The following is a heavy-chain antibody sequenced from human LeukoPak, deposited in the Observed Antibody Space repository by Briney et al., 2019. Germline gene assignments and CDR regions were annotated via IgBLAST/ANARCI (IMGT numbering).Heavy chain of an antibody. CDR2: IYHSGST. CDR3: AREQNYYGSGSPPDY. V-gene: IGHV4-38-2*02. J-gene: IGHJ4*02. CDR1: GYSISSGYY. Sequence: PSETLSLTCTVSGYSISSGYYWGWIRQPPGKGLEWIGSIYHSGSTYYNPSLKSRVTISVDTSKNQFSLKLSSVTAADTAVYYCAREQNYYGSGSPPDYWGQGTLVTVSS. D-gene: IGHD3-10*01.